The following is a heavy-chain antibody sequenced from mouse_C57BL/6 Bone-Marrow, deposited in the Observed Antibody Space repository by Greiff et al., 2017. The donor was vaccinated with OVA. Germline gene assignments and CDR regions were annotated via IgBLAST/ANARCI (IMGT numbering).Heavy chain of an antibody. CDR1: GYTFTSYW. V-gene: IGHV1-52*01. D-gene: IGHD3-1*01. CDR3: ARRGYSMDY. CDR2: IDPSDSET. J-gene: IGHJ4*01. Sequence: QSCKASGYTFTSYWMHWGKQRPIQGLEWIGNIDPSDSETHYNQKFKDKATLTVDKSSSTAYMQLSSLTSEDSAVYYCARRGYSMDYWGQGTSVTVSS.